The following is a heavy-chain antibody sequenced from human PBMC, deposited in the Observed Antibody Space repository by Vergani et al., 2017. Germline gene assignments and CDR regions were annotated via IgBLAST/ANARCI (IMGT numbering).Heavy chain of an antibody. J-gene: IGHJ3*02. CDR3: ARDGGGTAILSAFDI. Sequence: QVQLVQSGAEVKKPGSSVKVSCKASGGTFSSYTISWVRQAPGQGLEWMGRIIPILGIANYAQKFQGRVTITADKSTSTAYMELSSLRSEDTAVYYCARDGGGTAILSAFDIWGQGTMVTVSS. CDR2: IIPILGIA. D-gene: IGHD2-21*02. V-gene: IGHV1-69*08. CDR1: GGTFSSYT.